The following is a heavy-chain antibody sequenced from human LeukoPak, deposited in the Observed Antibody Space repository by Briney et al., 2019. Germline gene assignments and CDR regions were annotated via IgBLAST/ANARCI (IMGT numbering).Heavy chain of an antibody. J-gene: IGHJ1*01. V-gene: IGHV3-48*04. Sequence: GGSLRLSCAASGFNFGSFNMNWVRQAPGKGLERVSYISSTRSTIYYADSVKGRFTISRDDSKNSLYLQMNILRADDTAVYFCVICYYNSGRCQHWGQGTLVTVSS. CDR3: VICYYNSGRCQH. CDR1: GFNFGSFN. D-gene: IGHD3-22*01. CDR2: ISSTRSTI.